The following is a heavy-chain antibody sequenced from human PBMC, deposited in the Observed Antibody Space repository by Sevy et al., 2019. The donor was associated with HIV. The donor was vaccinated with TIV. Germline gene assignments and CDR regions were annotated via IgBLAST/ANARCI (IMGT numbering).Heavy chain of an antibody. CDR2: FDPGDDEK. Sequence: ASVKVSCKVSGYTLTELSMHWVQQAPGKGLEWMGTFDPGDDEKIYAQKFQGRVTMTEDTSTDTAYMELSRLRSEDTAVYYCATTKDYYDTSGYPFDSWGQGTLVTVSS. D-gene: IGHD3-22*01. V-gene: IGHV1-24*01. J-gene: IGHJ4*02. CDR3: ATTKDYYDTSGYPFDS. CDR1: GYTLTELS.